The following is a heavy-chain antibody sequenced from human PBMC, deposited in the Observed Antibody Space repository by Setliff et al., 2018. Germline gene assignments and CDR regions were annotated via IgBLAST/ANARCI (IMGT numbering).Heavy chain of an antibody. J-gene: IGHJ6*02. V-gene: IGHV4-30-4*08. CDR1: GGSISSGDYY. Sequence: PSETLSLTCTVSGGSISSGDYYWSWIRQPPGKGLEWIGYIYYSGSTYYNPSLKSRVTISVDTSKNQFSLKLSSVTAADTAVYYCARGGEGALGIPYYGMDVWGQGTTVTGLL. CDR3: ARGGEGALGIPYYGMDV. CDR2: IYYSGST. D-gene: IGHD2-21*01.